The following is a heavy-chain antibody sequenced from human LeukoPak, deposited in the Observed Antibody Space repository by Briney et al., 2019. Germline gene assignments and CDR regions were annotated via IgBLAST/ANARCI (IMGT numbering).Heavy chain of an antibody. CDR1: EYTFTRYF. CDR2: INPDSGVT. V-gene: IGHV1-2*04. J-gene: IGHJ4*02. Sequence: GASVKVSCKAAEYTFTRYFIHWVRQAPGQGLEWMGHINPDSGVTTYAQKFRGLVTLTRDTSINTAYMELSSLRSGDTAIYYCARGFDYGGNFDYWGQGTLVTVSS. D-gene: IGHD4-23*01. CDR3: ARGFDYGGNFDY.